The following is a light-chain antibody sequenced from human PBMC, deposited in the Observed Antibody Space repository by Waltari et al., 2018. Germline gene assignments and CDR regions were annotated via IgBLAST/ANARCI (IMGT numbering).Light chain of an antibody. J-gene: IGKJ2*01. CDR2: LAS. CDR1: QSISTF. V-gene: IGKV1-39*01. CDR3: QQSYITAYT. Sequence: IEMTQSPSSLSASVGDRVTITCRASQSISTFLNWYQKIPGKAPKLLIYLASTLQSGVPSRFSGSGSGTDFSLTISSLQPEDFATYYCQQSYITAYTFGQGTKVEIQ.